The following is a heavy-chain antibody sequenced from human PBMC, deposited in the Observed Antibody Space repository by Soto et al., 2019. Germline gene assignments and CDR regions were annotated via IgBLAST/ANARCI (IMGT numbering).Heavy chain of an antibody. CDR2: IKADGSEK. CDR1: GFTFSNHW. Sequence: XGSLILSCLGSGFTFSNHWMNWVRQAPGQGLEWVANIKADGSEKYYVDSVKGRFTISRDNAKNSLYLQMNGLRAEDTAVYYCARARGVDYWGQGTQVTVSS. V-gene: IGHV3-7*03. CDR3: ARARGVDY. D-gene: IGHD3-16*01. J-gene: IGHJ4*02.